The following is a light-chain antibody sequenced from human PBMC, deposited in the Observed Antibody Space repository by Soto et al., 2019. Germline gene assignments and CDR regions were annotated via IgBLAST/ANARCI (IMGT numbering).Light chain of an antibody. Sequence: DIQMTQSPSTLTGSVGYRVTITCRASQTISSWLAWYQQKPGKAPKLLIYKASTLKSGVPSRFSGSGSGTDFTLTISGLQPEDVATYYCQKYDSAPTFGPGTKVDIK. J-gene: IGKJ1*01. V-gene: IGKV1-5*03. CDR1: QTISSW. CDR2: KAS. CDR3: QKYDSAPT.